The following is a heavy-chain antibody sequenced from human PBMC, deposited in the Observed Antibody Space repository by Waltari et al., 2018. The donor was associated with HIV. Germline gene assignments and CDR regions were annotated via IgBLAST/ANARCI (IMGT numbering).Heavy chain of an antibody. J-gene: IGHJ6*02. CDR2: INPNRGGT. CDR3: ARAQYYYDSSGYYYGDYGMDV. V-gene: IGHV1-2*02. Sequence: QVQLVQSGAEVKKPGASVKVSCKASGYTFTGYYMHWVRQAPGQGLEWMGWINPNRGGTNYAQKFQGRVTMTRDTSISTAYMELSRLRSDDTAVYYCARAQYYYDSSGYYYGDYGMDVWGQGTTVTVSS. CDR1: GYTFTGYY. D-gene: IGHD3-22*01.